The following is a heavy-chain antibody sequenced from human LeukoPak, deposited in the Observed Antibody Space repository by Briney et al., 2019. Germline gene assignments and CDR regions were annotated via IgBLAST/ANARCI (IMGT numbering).Heavy chain of an antibody. Sequence: GESLKISCQGSGYNFTSYWIAWVRQMPGKGLEWMWIIYPGDSDTRYSPSFQGQVTISADKSISTAYLQWSSLKASDTAMYYCARFGSGDYFDSWGQGTLVTVSS. CDR1: GYNFTSYW. CDR2: IYPGDSDT. J-gene: IGHJ4*02. D-gene: IGHD3-3*01. V-gene: IGHV5-51*01. CDR3: ARFGSGDYFDS.